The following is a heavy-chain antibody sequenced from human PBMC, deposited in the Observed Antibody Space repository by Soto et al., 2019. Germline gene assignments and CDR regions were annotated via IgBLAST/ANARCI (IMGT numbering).Heavy chain of an antibody. D-gene: IGHD5-18*01. CDR1: GGSFSGYY. CDR2: INHSGST. Sequence: SETLSLTCAVYGGSFSGYYWSWIRQPPGKGLEWIGEINHSGSTNYNPSLKSRVTISVDTSKNQFSLKLSSVTAADTAVYYCARGRVYSYSHWFDPWGQGTLVTVSS. V-gene: IGHV4-34*01. CDR3: ARGRVYSYSHWFDP. J-gene: IGHJ5*02.